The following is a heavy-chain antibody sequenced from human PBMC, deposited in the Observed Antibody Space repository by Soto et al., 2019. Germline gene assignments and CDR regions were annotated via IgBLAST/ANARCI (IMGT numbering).Heavy chain of an antibody. CDR1: GYSFTSYW. J-gene: IGHJ6*02. Sequence: GESLKISCTGSGYSFTSYWISWVRQMPGKGLEWMGRIDPSDSYTNYSPSFQGHVTISADKSISTAYLQWSSLKASDTAMYYCARVVVAATDYYYYYGMDVWGQGTTVTVSS. CDR3: ARVVVAATDYYYYYGMDV. V-gene: IGHV5-10-1*01. D-gene: IGHD2-15*01. CDR2: IDPSDSYT.